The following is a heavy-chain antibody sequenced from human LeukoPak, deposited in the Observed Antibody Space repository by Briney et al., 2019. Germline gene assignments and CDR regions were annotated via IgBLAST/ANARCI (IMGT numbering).Heavy chain of an antibody. CDR1: GGSISSYY. CDR2: IYYSGST. CDR3: ARHNRGIAAARNFDY. D-gene: IGHD6-13*01. V-gene: IGHV4-59*08. J-gene: IGHJ4*02. Sequence: PSETLSLTCTVSGGSISSYYWSWIRQPPGKGLEWIGYIYYSGSTNYNPSLKSRVTISVDTSKNQFSLKLSSVTAADTAVYYCARHNRGIAAARNFDYWGQGTLVTVSS.